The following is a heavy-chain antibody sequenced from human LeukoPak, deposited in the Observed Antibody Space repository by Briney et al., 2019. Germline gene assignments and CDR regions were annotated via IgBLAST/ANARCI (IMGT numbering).Heavy chain of an antibody. J-gene: IGHJ4*02. Sequence: GSSVKVSCKASVGTFSSYACSWVRPAPCQGLAWMGGIIPIFGTTNYAQKFQGRVTISADESTSTAHMELSSLRSEDTAVYYCANGRYYYDSSGYWGDYWGQGTLVTVSS. V-gene: IGHV1-69*01. CDR3: ANGRYYYDSSGYWGDY. D-gene: IGHD3-22*01. CDR1: VGTFSSYA. CDR2: IIPIFGTT.